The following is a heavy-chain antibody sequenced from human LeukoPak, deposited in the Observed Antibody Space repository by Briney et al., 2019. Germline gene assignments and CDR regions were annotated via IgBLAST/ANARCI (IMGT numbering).Heavy chain of an antibody. Sequence: GRSLRLSCAASGLTFSSYAMHWVRQAPGKGLEWVAVISYDGSNKYYADSVKGRFTISRDNSKNTLYLQMNSLRAEDTAVYYCARDSRDFWSGNDYWGRGTLVTVSS. V-gene: IGHV3-30-3*01. CDR3: ARDSRDFWSGNDY. CDR2: ISYDGSNK. D-gene: IGHD3-3*01. CDR1: GLTFSSYA. J-gene: IGHJ4*02.